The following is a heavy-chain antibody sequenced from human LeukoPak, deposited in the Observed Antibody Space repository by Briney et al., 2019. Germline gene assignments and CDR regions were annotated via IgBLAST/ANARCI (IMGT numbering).Heavy chain of an antibody. CDR2: ITSSSSYT. CDR1: GFTFSTYN. J-gene: IGHJ6*03. Sequence: PGGSLRLSCAASGFTFSTYNMNWVRQAPGKGLEWVSSITSSSSYTFYADSVKGRFTISRDNSKNTLSLQMNSLRVEDTAVYYCARDATTELGTVYMDVWGKGTTVTISS. CDR3: ARDATTELGTVYMDV. V-gene: IGHV3-21*06. D-gene: IGHD4-17*01.